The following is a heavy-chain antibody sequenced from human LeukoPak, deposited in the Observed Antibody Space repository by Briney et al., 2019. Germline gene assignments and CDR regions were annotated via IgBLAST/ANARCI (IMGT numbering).Heavy chain of an antibody. CDR2: IYISGST. D-gene: IGHD2-2*01. Sequence: SETLSLTCTVSGGSISSYYWSWIRQPAGKGLEWIGRIYISGSTNYNPSLKSRVTMSVDTSKNQFSLKLSSVTAADTAVYNCAREVRSCSSTSCYWDYWGQGTLVTVSS. CDR3: AREVRSCSSTSCYWDY. J-gene: IGHJ4*02. CDR1: GGSISSYY. V-gene: IGHV4-4*07.